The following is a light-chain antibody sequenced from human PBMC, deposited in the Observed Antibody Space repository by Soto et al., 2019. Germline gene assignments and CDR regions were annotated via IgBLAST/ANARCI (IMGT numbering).Light chain of an antibody. J-gene: IGLJ3*02. CDR2: DVS. CDR3: SFYTTSSTLV. CDR1: SSDVGGYNY. V-gene: IGLV2-14*01. Sequence: QSALTQPASVSGSPGQSIAISCTGTSSDVGGYNYVAWYQQHPGKGPKLMIFDVSDRPSGVSNRFSGSKSGNTASLTISGLQAEDEADYYCSFYTTSSTLVFGGGTKLTVL.